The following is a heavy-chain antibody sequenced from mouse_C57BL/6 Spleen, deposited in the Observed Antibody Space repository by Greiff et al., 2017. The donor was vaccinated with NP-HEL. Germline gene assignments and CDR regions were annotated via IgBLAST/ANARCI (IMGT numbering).Heavy chain of an antibody. CDR2: IYPGDGDT. V-gene: IGHV1-82*01. CDR3: ARNSNGY. Sequence: VKLQESGPELVKPGASVKISCKASGYAFSSSWMNWVKQRPGKGLEWIGRIYPGDGDTNYNGKFKGKATLTADKSSSTAYMQLSSLTSEDSAVYFCARNSNGYWGQGTTLTVSS. J-gene: IGHJ2*01. D-gene: IGHD2-5*01. CDR1: GYAFSSSW.